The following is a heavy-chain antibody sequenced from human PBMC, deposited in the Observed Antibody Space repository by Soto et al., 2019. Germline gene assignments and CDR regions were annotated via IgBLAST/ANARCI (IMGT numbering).Heavy chain of an antibody. J-gene: IGHJ6*02. CDR2: VIPVFRTA. D-gene: IGHD2-15*01. CDR1: GGTFSNSP. V-gene: IGHV1-69*12. Sequence: QVPLVQSGAEVKKPGSSVKVSCKSSGGTFSNSPISWVRQAPGQGLEWVGGVIPVFRTANYAQKFQGRVTIIADESTNTAYMELSSLRSDDTAVYYCARSRFVVGVTEDYYGMDVWGQGTTVTVSS. CDR3: ARSRFVVGVTEDYYGMDV.